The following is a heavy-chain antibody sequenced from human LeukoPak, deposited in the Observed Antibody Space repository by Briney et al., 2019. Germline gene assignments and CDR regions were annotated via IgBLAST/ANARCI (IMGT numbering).Heavy chain of an antibody. CDR1: GYTFTGYY. V-gene: IGHV1-46*01. J-gene: IGHJ4*02. CDR2: INPSGGST. CDR3: ATYDSSGYYSIDY. D-gene: IGHD3-22*01. Sequence: ASVKVSCKASGYTFTGYYMHWVRQAPGQGLEWMGIINPSGGSTSYAQKFQGRVTMTRDTSTSTVYMELSSLRSEDTAVYYCATYDSSGYYSIDYWGQGTLVTVSS.